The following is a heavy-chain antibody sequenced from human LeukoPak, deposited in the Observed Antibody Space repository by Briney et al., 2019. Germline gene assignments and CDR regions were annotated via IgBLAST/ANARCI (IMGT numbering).Heavy chain of an antibody. V-gene: IGHV4-59*01. CDR3: ARQREDGYNYSYFDY. Sequence: PSETLSLTCTVSGGSISSYYWSWIRQPPGKGLEWIGYIYYSGSTNYNPSLKSRVSISLDTSQNQFSLKVSSVTAADTAVYYCARQREDGYNYSYFDYWGQGTLVTVSS. J-gene: IGHJ4*02. D-gene: IGHD5-24*01. CDR2: IYYSGST. CDR1: GGSISSYY.